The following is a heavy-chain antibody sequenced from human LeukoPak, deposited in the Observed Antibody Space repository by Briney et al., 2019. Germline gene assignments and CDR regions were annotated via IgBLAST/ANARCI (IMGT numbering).Heavy chain of an antibody. Sequence: SETLSLTCTVSGSSISSYYWSWIRQPPGKGLEWIGYTYYSGSTNYNPSLKSRVTISVDTSKNQFSLKLSSVTAADTAVYYCARHVGYYGSGSYLTYFDYWGQGTLVTVSS. V-gene: IGHV4-59*08. CDR2: TYYSGST. D-gene: IGHD3-10*01. J-gene: IGHJ4*02. CDR1: GSSISSYY. CDR3: ARHVGYYGSGSYLTYFDY.